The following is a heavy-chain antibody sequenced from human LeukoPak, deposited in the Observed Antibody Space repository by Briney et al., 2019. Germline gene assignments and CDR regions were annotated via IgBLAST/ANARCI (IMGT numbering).Heavy chain of an antibody. D-gene: IGHD3-10*01. Sequence: PSETLSLTCAVYGGSFSGYYWSWIRQPPGKGLEWIGEIYHSGSANSNPSLKSRVIISVDTSKKQFSLKLSSVTAADTAVYYCATSGSGSYYDAFDIWGQGTMVTVSS. J-gene: IGHJ3*02. CDR1: GGSFSGYY. CDR2: IYHSGSA. V-gene: IGHV4-34*01. CDR3: ATSGSGSYYDAFDI.